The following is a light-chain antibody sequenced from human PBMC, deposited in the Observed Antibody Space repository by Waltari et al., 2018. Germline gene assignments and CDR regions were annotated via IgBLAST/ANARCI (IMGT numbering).Light chain of an antibody. CDR3: ATWDDGLSGWV. V-gene: IGLV1-47*01. CDR1: SSNLGANF. Sequence: QSVVTQPPSASGTPGPRVAISCSGSSSNLGANFVYWYQQLPGTAPKLLIYRNNQRPSGVPDRFSGSKSGTSASLAISGLRSEDEADYYCATWDDGLSGWVFGGGTKLTVL. J-gene: IGLJ3*02. CDR2: RNN.